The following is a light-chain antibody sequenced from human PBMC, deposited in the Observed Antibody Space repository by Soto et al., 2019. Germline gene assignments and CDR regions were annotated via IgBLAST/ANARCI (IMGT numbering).Light chain of an antibody. Sequence: DIQMTQSPSTLSASVGDRVTITCRASQSIINWLGWYQQKPGKAPKLLIYAASTLQSGVPSRFSGSGSGTEFTLTISSLQPEDFATYYCQQYDSYPLTFGGGTKVDIK. CDR3: QQYDSYPLT. V-gene: IGKV1-5*01. CDR2: AAS. CDR1: QSIINW. J-gene: IGKJ4*01.